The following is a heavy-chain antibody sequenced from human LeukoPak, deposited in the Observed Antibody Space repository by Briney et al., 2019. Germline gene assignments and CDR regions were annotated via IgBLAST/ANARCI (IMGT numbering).Heavy chain of an antibody. CDR3: AKDIEAGTAGFSFDY. CDR2: ITANGDST. V-gene: IGHV3-43*02. J-gene: IGHJ4*02. CDR1: GFSFAYYA. D-gene: IGHD2-21*02. Sequence: GGSLRLSCAASGFSFAYYAMHWVRQAPGKGLEWVSLITANGDSTYDADSVKGRFTISRDNSKNSLSLQMNSLRTEDTALYYCAKDIEAGTAGFSFDYWGQGTLVAVSS.